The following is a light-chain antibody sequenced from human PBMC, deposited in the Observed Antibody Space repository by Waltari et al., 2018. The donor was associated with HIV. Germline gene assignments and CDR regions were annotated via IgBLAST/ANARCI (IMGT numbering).Light chain of an antibody. CDR2: LGS. CDR3: MQALQTPRT. Sequence: DSVMTQSLLFLPVTPGEAASISCMSSQSLRHSNGYNYFDWYLQKPGQSPQLLIFLGSNRASGVPDRFSVSGSETDFPLKISRVEAEDVGVYYCMQALQTPRTFGQGTKVEIK. CDR1: QSLRHSNGYNY. V-gene: IGKV2-28*01. J-gene: IGKJ1*01.